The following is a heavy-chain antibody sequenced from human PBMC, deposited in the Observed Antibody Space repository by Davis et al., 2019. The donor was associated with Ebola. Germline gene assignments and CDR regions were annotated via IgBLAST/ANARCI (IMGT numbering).Heavy chain of an antibody. CDR3: ARHPGGWYFDL. V-gene: IGHV4-59*08. CDR2: IYYSGST. J-gene: IGHJ2*01. CDR1: GGSISSYY. Sequence: PSETLSLTCTVSGGSISSYYWSWIRQPPGKGLEWIGYIYYSGSTNYNPSLKSRVTISVDTSKNQFSLKLSSVTAADTAVYYCARHPGGWYFDLWGRGTLVTVSS. D-gene: IGHD3-16*01.